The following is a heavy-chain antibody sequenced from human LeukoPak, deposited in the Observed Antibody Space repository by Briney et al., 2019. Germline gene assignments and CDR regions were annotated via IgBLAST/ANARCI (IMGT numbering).Heavy chain of an antibody. CDR3: ARGRGYSGYYYYYGMDV. V-gene: IGHV4-31*03. CDR2: IYYSGST. Sequence: SETLSLTCTVSVGCISRGGYYGSWIRQHPGKGLEWSGYIYYSGSTYYNPSLKSRVTISVDTSKNQFSLKLSSVTAADTAVYYCARGRGYSGYYYYYGMDVWGQGTTVTVSS. CDR1: VGCISRGGYY. J-gene: IGHJ6*02. D-gene: IGHD5-12*01.